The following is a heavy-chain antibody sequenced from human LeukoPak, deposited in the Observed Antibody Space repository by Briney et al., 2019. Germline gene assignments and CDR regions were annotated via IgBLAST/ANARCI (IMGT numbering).Heavy chain of an antibody. CDR3: VIPDYEQALG. CDR2: ISAYNGHT. Sequence: ASVKVSCKASGYTFTSYDINWVRQAPGQGLEWMGWISAYNGHTNYAQKLQGRVTMTTDTSTSTAYMELRSLRSDDTAVYYCVIPDYEQALGWGQGTLVTVSS. CDR1: GYTFTSYD. V-gene: IGHV1-18*01. J-gene: IGHJ4*02. D-gene: IGHD4-17*01.